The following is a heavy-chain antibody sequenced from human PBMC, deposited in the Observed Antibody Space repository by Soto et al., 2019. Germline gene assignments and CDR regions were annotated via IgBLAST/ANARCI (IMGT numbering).Heavy chain of an antibody. CDR3: ATDIDRIRYFDWAPDY. CDR1: GFTFEDYA. Sequence: EVQLVESGGGFVQPGRSLRLSCVVSGFTFEDYAMHWVRQGPGKGLDWVSGISWNSGSFDYADSVKGRFTISRDNTKKSLYLQLNNLRADDTAVYYCATDIDRIRYFDWAPDYWGQGTLVTVSS. CDR2: ISWNSGSF. D-gene: IGHD3-9*01. J-gene: IGHJ4*02. V-gene: IGHV3-9*01.